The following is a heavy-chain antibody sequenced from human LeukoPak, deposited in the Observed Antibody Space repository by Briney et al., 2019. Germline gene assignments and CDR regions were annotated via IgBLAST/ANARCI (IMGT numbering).Heavy chain of an antibody. CDR3: ARVGSPHYGSAISYFDF. V-gene: IGHV4-59*01. J-gene: IGHJ4*02. CDR1: GGSRSSYS. Sequence: SETLSLTCTVSGGSRSSYSWSWIRQPPGKGLEWIGNIYYTGRTTYNTSLKSRVTMSVDTSKSQFSLKLTSVTAADTAVYYCARVGSPHYGSAISYFDFWGQGSLVTVSS. CDR2: IYYTGRT. D-gene: IGHD3-10*01.